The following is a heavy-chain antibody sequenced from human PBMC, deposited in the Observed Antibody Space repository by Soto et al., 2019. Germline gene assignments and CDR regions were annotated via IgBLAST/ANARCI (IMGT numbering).Heavy chain of an antibody. Sequence: GGSLRLSCAASGFTFSTYSMNWVRQAPGKGLEWVSYISSTGNTIYYPDSVKGRFTISRDTAKKSLYLQMNSLRAEDTAVYYCTRSGYFDYSGQGSLLTV. V-gene: IGHV3-48*01. CDR1: GFTFSTYS. CDR3: TRSGYFDY. J-gene: IGHJ4*02. D-gene: IGHD2-8*02. CDR2: ISSTGNTI.